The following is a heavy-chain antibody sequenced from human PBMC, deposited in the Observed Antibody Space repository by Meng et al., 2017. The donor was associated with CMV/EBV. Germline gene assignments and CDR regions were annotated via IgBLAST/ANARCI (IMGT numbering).Heavy chain of an antibody. CDR2: MNPNSGNT. V-gene: IGHV1-8*01. CDR3: ARAILERRHRRLTLGSEPYYYYGMDV. Sequence: ASVNVSCKASGYTFTSYDINWVRQATGQGLEWMGWMNPNSGNTGYAQKFQGRVTMTRNTSISTAYMELSSLRSEDTAVYYCARAILERRHRRLTLGSEPYYYYGMDVWGQGTTVTVSS. CDR1: GYTFTSYD. J-gene: IGHJ6*02. D-gene: IGHD1-1*01.